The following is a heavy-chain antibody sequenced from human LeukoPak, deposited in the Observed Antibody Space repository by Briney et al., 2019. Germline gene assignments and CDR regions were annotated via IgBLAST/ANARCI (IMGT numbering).Heavy chain of an antibody. CDR1: GYTFTGYY. CDR2: INPNSGGT. V-gene: IGHV1-2*02. CDR3: ARYLGFCSGGSCRFDI. J-gene: IGHJ3*02. Sequence: ASVMVSCKASGYTFTGYYMHWVRQAPGQGLEWMGWINPNSGGTNYAQKFQGRVTMTRDTSISTAYMELSRLRSDDTAVYYCARYLGFCSGGSCRFDIWGQGTMVTVSS. D-gene: IGHD2-15*01.